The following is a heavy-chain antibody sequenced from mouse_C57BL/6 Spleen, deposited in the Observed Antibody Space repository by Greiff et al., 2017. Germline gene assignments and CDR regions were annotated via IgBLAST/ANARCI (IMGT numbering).Heavy chain of an antibody. CDR2: INPSSGYT. V-gene: IGHV1-7*01. CDR3: ARYEDWDGGYFDY. J-gene: IGHJ2*01. D-gene: IGHD4-1*01. Sequence: QVQLQQSGAELAKPGASVKLSCKASGYTFTSYWMHWVKQRPGQGLEWIGYINPSSGYTKYNQKFKDKAKLTADKSSSTASMQLSSLTYEDSAVYYCARYEDWDGGYFDYWGQGTTLTVSS. CDR1: GYTFTSYW.